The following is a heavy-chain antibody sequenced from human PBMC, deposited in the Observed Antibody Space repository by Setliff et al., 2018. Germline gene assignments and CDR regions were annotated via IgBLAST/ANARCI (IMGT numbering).Heavy chain of an antibody. Sequence: PGESLTISCSGSGFNFSNYEINWVRQAPGKGLEWISYISSIGRLIHYADSVKGRFTVFRGNAGNSVHLQMNNLRVDDAAIYYCASPPIRQYNYYMDVWGKGTTVTVSS. D-gene: IGHD1-20*01. CDR3: ASPPIRQYNYYMDV. J-gene: IGHJ6*04. CDR2: ISSIGRLI. V-gene: IGHV3-48*03. CDR1: GFNFSNYE.